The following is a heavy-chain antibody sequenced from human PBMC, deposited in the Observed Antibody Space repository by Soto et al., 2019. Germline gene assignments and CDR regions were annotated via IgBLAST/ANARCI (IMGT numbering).Heavy chain of an antibody. Sequence: QVPLVQSGAKVKKPRASVKVSCKPSGYTFTTYAISWVRRAPGQGLEWMGWISAYNGTTNYAQKLQGRVTMTPDTLTNRAYGEQRSLRSDDTAVYYCARDRGGQQPPNDDWGQGTLVIVCS. CDR2: ISAYNGTT. CDR1: GYTFTTYA. D-gene: IGHD6-13*01. CDR3: ARDRGGQQPPNDD. V-gene: IGHV1-18*01. J-gene: IGHJ4*02.